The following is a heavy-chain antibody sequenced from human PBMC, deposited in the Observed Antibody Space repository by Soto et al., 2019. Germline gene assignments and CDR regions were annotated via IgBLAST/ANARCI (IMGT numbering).Heavy chain of an antibody. CDR1: GFTFSNAW. J-gene: IGHJ4*02. Sequence: EVQLVESGGGLVKPGGSLRLSCAASGFTFSNAWMSWVRQAPGKGLEWVGRIKSKTDGGTTDYAAPVKGRFTISRDDSKNTLYLQMNSLKTEDTAVYYCTTDRPIYDYVWGSYRNFDYWGQGTLVTVSS. D-gene: IGHD3-16*02. CDR2: IKSKTDGGTT. V-gene: IGHV3-15*01. CDR3: TTDRPIYDYVWGSYRNFDY.